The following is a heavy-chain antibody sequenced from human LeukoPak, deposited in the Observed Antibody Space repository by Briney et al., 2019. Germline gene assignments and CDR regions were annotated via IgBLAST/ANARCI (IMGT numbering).Heavy chain of an antibody. Sequence: SETLSLTCTVSGGSISSYYWSWIRQPPGKGLEWIGYIYYSGSTNYNPSLKSRVTISVDTSKNQFSLKLSSVTAADTAVYYCASTMITFGGVIDYFDYWGQGTLVTVSS. CDR2: IYYSGST. D-gene: IGHD3-16*02. J-gene: IGHJ4*02. V-gene: IGHV4-59*01. CDR3: ASTMITFGGVIDYFDY. CDR1: GGSISSYY.